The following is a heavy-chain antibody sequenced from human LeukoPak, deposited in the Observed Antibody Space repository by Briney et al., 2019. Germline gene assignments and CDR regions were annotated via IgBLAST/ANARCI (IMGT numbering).Heavy chain of an antibody. CDR2: ISAFNGDA. D-gene: IGHD6-19*01. CDR3: AKDLPLIAVAGEVGDYYGLDA. J-gene: IGHJ6*02. V-gene: IGHV1-18*01. Sequence: ASVKVSCKASGYTFSTYPMNWVRQAPGQGLEWMGWISAFNGDANYAQELQGRVTMTTDTSTSKAYMELRSLRSDDTAVYYCAKDLPLIAVAGEVGDYYGLDAWGQGTTVTVSS. CDR1: GYTFSTYP.